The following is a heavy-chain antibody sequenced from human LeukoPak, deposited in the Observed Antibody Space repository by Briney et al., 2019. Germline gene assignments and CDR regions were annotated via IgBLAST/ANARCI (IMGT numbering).Heavy chain of an antibody. Sequence: MTGGSLRLACAASGFTFSSYSMNWVRQAPGKGLEWVGRIKSKGDGGTTDYAAPVKGRFTMSRDDSQSTLYLQMNSLKVEDTAIYYCSTDWYDYWGQGTLVTVSS. D-gene: IGHD6-13*01. V-gene: IGHV3-15*01. CDR1: GFTFSSYS. CDR2: IKSKGDGGTT. J-gene: IGHJ4*02. CDR3: STDWYDY.